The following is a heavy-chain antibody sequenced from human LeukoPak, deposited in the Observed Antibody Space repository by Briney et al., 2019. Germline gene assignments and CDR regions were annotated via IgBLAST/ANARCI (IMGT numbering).Heavy chain of an antibody. Sequence: GRSLRLSCAASGFIFSSYDMHWVRQAPGKGLEWVAIISYDGSNKYYADSVKGRFTISRDNSKNTLYLQMNSLRAEDTAVYYCANAGIYYYGSEYWGQGTLVTVSS. CDR1: GFIFSSYD. D-gene: IGHD3-10*01. J-gene: IGHJ4*02. CDR2: ISYDGSNK. V-gene: IGHV3-30*18. CDR3: ANAGIYYYGSEY.